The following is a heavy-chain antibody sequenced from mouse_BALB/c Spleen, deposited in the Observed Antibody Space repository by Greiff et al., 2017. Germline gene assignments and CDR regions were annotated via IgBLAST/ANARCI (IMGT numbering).Heavy chain of an antibody. CDR2: IRNKANGYTT. CDR1: GFTFTDYY. Sequence: EVQRVESGGGLVQPGGSLRLSCATSGFTFTDYYMSWVRQPPGKALEWLGFIRNKANGYTTEYSASVKGRFTISRDNSQSILYLQMNTLRAEDSATYYCARDKNWFAYWGQGTLVTVSA. CDR3: ARDKNWFAY. V-gene: IGHV7-3*02. J-gene: IGHJ3*01.